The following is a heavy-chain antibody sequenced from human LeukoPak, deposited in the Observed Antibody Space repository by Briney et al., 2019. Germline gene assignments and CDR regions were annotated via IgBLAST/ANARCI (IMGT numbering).Heavy chain of an antibody. V-gene: IGHV3-9*01. Sequence: PGRSLKLSCAASGFTFDDYAMHWVRQAPGKGLEWVSGISWNSGSIGYADSVKGRFTISRDNAKNSLYLQMNSLRAEDTALYYCAKDITMVRDQGGMDVWGQGTTVTVSS. CDR3: AKDITMVRDQGGMDV. CDR2: ISWNSGSI. D-gene: IGHD3-10*01. CDR1: GFTFDDYA. J-gene: IGHJ6*02.